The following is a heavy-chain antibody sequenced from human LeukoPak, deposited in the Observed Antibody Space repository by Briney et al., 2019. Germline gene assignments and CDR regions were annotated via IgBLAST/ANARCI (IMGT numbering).Heavy chain of an antibody. J-gene: IGHJ4*02. CDR1: GFTFSTYW. CDR3: TRDLRSNY. V-gene: IGHV3-7*01. Sequence: PGGSLRLSCAASGFTFSTYWMSWVRQAPGKGLEWVANIKKDGTEKYYVDSVKGRFTISRDNAKNSLYLQMNSLRDEDTAVYYCTRDLRSNYWGQGTLVTVAS. CDR2: IKKDGTEK. D-gene: IGHD3/OR15-3a*01.